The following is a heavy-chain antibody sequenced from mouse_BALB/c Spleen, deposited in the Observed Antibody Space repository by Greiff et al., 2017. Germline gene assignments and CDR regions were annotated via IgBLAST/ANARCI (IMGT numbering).Heavy chain of an antibody. V-gene: IGHV1S22*01. CDR1: GYTFTSYW. D-gene: IGHD2-2*01. CDR3: TGGEYGYDNAMDY. CDR2: IYPGSGST. J-gene: IGHJ4*01. Sequence: LQQPGSELVRPGASVKLSCKASGYTFTSYWMHWVKQRHGQGLEWIGNIYPGSGSTNYDEKFKSMGTLTVDTSSSTAYMHLSSLTSEDSAVYYCTGGEYGYDNAMDYWGQGTSVTVSS.